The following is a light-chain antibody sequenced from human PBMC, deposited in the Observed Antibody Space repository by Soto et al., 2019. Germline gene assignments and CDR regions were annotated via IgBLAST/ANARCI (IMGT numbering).Light chain of an antibody. J-gene: IGKJ5*01. Sequence: DIQMTQSPSSLSASVGDRVTITCRASESISRHLNWYQQKPGKAPKLLIYAASSLQNGVPSWFSGSGSGTDFTLTISNLQPEDFATYYCQQSYSTLSITFGQGTRLEIK. CDR1: ESISRH. CDR2: AAS. CDR3: QQSYSTLSIT. V-gene: IGKV1-39*01.